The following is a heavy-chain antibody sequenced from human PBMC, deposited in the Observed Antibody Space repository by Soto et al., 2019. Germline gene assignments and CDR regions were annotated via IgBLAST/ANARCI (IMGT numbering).Heavy chain of an antibody. V-gene: IGHV3-11*06. CDR3: ARGGGYSSSWHGSDY. D-gene: IGHD6-13*01. J-gene: IGHJ4*02. CDR1: GFTLSDYW. CDR2: ISVNSSDT. Sequence: GGSLRLSCAASGFTLSDYWMHWVRQVPGKGLVWVSHISVNSSDTTYADSVKGRFTISRDNAKNSLYLQMNSLRAEDTAVYYCARGGGYSSSWHGSDYWGQGTLVTVSS.